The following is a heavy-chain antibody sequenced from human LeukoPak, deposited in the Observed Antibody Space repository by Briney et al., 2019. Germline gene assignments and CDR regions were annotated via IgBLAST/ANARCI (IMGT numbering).Heavy chain of an antibody. CDR3: ATIYDIWTGYYFDY. Sequence: PGGSLRLSCAASGFTFSSYAMSWVRQAPGKGLEWVSAITGSGGTTYYADSVKGRFTISRDNSKNTLYLQMNSLRAEDTAVYYCATIYDIWTGYYFDYWGQGTLVTVSS. D-gene: IGHD3-9*01. V-gene: IGHV3-23*01. CDR1: GFTFSSYA. CDR2: ITGSGGTT. J-gene: IGHJ4*02.